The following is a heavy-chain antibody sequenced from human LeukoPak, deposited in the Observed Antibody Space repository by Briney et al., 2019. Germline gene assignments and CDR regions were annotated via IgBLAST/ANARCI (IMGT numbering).Heavy chain of an antibody. D-gene: IGHD2-15*01. J-gene: IGHJ6*02. CDR2: INPSGGST. V-gene: IGHV1-46*01. CDR1: GYTFTSYY. CDR3: ARVPGLGYCSGGSCLYYGMDV. Sequence: GASVKVSCKASGYTFTSYYMHWVRQAPGQGLEWMGIINPSGGSTSYAQKFQGRVTMTRDTSTSTVYMELSSLRSEDTAVYYCARVPGLGYCSGGSCLYYGMDVWGQGTTVTVSS.